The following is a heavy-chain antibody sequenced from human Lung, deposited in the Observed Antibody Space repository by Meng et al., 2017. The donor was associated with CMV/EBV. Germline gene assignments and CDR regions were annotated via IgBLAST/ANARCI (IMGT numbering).Heavy chain of an antibody. CDR2: ISAGGGST. J-gene: IGHJ5*02. V-gene: IGHV3-23*01. CDR3: AKDWGRYCTSTSCYKPWFDP. Sequence: GGSLRLSCAASAFTFSNYGMSWVRRAPGRGLEWVSGISAGGGSTYYADSVKGRFTVSRDNSKNTLYLQMNSLRAEDTAVYYCAKDWGRYCTSTSCYKPWFDPWGQGTLVTVSS. D-gene: IGHD2-2*01. CDR1: AFTFSNYG.